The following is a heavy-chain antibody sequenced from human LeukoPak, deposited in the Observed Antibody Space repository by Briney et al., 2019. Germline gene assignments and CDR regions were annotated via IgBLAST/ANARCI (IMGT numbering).Heavy chain of an antibody. D-gene: IGHD4-23*01. V-gene: IGHV3-66*01. CDR3: ARDQYYGGNSGAFDI. CDR2: IYSGGST. J-gene: IGHJ3*02. CDR1: GFTVSSNY. Sequence: PGGSLRLSCAASGFTVSSNYMSWVRQAPGKGLEWVSVIYSGGSTYYADSVKGRFTISRDNSKNTLYLQMNSLRAEDTAVYYCARDQYYGGNSGAFDIWGQGTMVTVSS.